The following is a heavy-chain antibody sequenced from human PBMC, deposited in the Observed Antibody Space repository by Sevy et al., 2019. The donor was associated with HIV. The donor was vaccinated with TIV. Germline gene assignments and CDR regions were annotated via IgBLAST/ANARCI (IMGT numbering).Heavy chain of an antibody. D-gene: IGHD6-19*01. CDR1: GFTVSDKY. CDR2: IFSSGST. V-gene: IGHV3-66*02. CDR3: VSLFLSYRSGWSYFDY. J-gene: IGHJ4*02. Sequence: GGSLRLSCAISGFTVSDKYIIWVRQAPGKGLEWVSVIFSSGSTYYADSAKGRFTISRDNSKNTVYLQMNSLRAEDTAVYYCVSLFLSYRSGWSYFDYWGQGTLVTVSS.